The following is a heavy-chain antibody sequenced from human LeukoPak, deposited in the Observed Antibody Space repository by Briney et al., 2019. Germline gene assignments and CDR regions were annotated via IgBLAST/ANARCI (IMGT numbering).Heavy chain of an antibody. V-gene: IGHV1-2*02. J-gene: IGHJ3*02. CDR1: GYTFTDYY. CDR3: MRDPRTTKNAFDI. Sequence: ASVKVPCXASGYTFTDYYMHWVRQAPGQGLPWMGWINPNSGGTNYAQKFQGRVTMTRDTSINTAYMDLNWLTSDDTAVYYCMRDPRTTKNAFDIWGQGTMVTVSS. CDR2: INPNSGGT. D-gene: IGHD4-11*01.